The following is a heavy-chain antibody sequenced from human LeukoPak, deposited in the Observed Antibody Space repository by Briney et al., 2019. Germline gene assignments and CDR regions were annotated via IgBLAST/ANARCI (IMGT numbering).Heavy chain of an antibody. CDR3: AKEGRIAGRPFDY. CDR1: GFTFSNYA. J-gene: IGHJ4*02. V-gene: IGHV3-23*01. D-gene: IGHD6-6*01. CDR2: ISGNDGST. Sequence: GGSLRLSCAASGFTFSNYAMNWVRQAPGKGLEWVSVISGNDGSTFYTDSVKGRFTISRDNSKNTLYLQMNTLRADDTAIYYCAKEGRIAGRPFDYWGQGTLVTVSS.